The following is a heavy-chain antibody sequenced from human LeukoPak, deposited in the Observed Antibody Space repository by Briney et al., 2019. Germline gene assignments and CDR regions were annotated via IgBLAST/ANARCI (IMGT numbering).Heavy chain of an antibody. V-gene: IGHV4-39*07. D-gene: IGHD3-3*01. CDR3: AREPIYDFWSGEAGY. Sequence: SETLSLTCTVSGGSISSNSYYWGWIRQPPGKGLEWIGSIYYSGSTYYNPSLKSRVTISVDTSKNQFSLKLSSVTAADTAVYYCAREPIYDFWSGEAGYWGQGTLVTVSS. J-gene: IGHJ4*02. CDR1: GGSISSNSYY. CDR2: IYYSGST.